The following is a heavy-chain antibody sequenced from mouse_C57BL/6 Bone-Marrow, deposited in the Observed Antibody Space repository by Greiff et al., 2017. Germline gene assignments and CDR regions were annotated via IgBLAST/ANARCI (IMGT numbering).Heavy chain of an antibody. V-gene: IGHV8-8*01. CDR3: SRNDYVFAY. D-gene: IGHD2-4*01. Sequence: QVQLKESGPGLLQPSQSLSLSCSFSGFSLRTFGMGVGWIRQPAGKGLEWLAHIWWDDDKYYNPALKSRLTISKDTSNNQVFLKIANVDTADTATFYCSRNDYVFAYWGQGTLVTVSA. CDR2: IWWDDDK. J-gene: IGHJ3*01. CDR1: GFSLRTFGMG.